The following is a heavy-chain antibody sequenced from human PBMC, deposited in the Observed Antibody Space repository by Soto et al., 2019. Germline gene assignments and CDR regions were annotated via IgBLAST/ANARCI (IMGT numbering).Heavy chain of an antibody. Sequence: ASVKVSFQASGYTYTSYGINLVPQAPGQGPDWMGSISAYTANTHYAQKLQGRVTMTTDTFTSTAYMELRSLRSDDTAVYYCARGENWFDPWGQGTLVTVS. CDR1: GYTYTSYG. J-gene: IGHJ5*02. CDR2: ISAYTANT. CDR3: ARGENWFDP. V-gene: IGHV1-18*01.